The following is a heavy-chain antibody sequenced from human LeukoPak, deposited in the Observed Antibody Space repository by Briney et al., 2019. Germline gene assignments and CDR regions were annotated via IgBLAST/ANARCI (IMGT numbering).Heavy chain of an antibody. CDR2: ISSSGSTI. D-gene: IGHD3-3*01. CDR3: AIQYYDFWSGSIY. V-gene: IGHV3-48*03. CDR1: GFTFSSYE. J-gene: IGHJ4*02. Sequence: GGSLRLSCAASGFTFSSYEMNWVRQAPGKGLEWVSYISSSGSTIYYADSVKGRFTISRDNAKNSLYLQMNSLRAEDTALYYCAIQYYDFWSGSIYWGQGTLVTVSS.